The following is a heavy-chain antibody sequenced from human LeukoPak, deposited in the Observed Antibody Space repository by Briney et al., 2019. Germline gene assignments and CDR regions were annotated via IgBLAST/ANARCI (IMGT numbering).Heavy chain of an antibody. CDR2: VSGSGGIT. Sequence: GGSLRLSWAASGFTFNSYAMTWVRQAPGKGMEWVSHVSGSGGITYYADSVKGRFTISRDNSKNTLYLQMNSLRAEDTAIYYCAKTTAGNSSGRYPGWPVDYWGQGTLVTVSS. CDR3: AKTTAGNSSGRYPGWPVDY. D-gene: IGHD6-19*01. J-gene: IGHJ4*02. CDR1: GFTFNSYA. V-gene: IGHV3-23*01.